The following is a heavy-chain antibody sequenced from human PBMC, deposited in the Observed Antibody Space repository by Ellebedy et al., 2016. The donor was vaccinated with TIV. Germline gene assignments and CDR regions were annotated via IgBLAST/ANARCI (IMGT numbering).Heavy chain of an antibody. CDR2: LTGAGVGT. CDR1: GFTFATYA. D-gene: IGHD1-1*01. J-gene: IGHJ4*01. V-gene: IGHV3-23*01. Sequence: GESLKISCEASGFTFATYAMNWVRQAPGKGLEWVSGLTGAGVGTYYADSVKGRFTISRDNSKNTLYLQMNSLRAEDTAMYYCSTRSDTGYWGHGTLVTVSS. CDR3: STRSDTGY.